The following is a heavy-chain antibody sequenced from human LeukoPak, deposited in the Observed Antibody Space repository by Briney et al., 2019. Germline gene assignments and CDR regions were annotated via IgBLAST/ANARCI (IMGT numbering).Heavy chain of an antibody. V-gene: IGHV4-4*09. D-gene: IGHD1-20*01. J-gene: IGHJ5*02. Sequence: PSETLSLTCTVSGGSISSYYWSWIRQPSGKGLEWIGYIYISGSTNYNPSLKSRVTISVDTSKNQFSLKLSSVTAADTAVYYCARYVTGTTFVSWFDPWGQGTLVTVSS. CDR1: GGSISSYY. CDR2: IYISGST. CDR3: ARYVTGTTFVSWFDP.